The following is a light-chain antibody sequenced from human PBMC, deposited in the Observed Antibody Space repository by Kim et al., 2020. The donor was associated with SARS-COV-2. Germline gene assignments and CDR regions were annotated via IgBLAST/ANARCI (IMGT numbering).Light chain of an antibody. CDR2: GAS. V-gene: IGKV3-15*01. J-gene: IGKJ5*01. CDR3: QQYNNWRPIT. Sequence: EILMTQSPAILSVSPGARVTLSCRASQTISSDLAWYQQKPGQAPRLLISGASTRATGVPARFSGSGSGTEFTLTISSLQSEDFAVYYCQQYNNWRPITFGQGTRLEIK. CDR1: QTISSD.